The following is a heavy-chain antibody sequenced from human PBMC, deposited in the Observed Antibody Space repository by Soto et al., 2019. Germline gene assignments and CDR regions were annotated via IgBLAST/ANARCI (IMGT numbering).Heavy chain of an antibody. CDR3: AKPFYDFWSGYQDY. D-gene: IGHD3-3*01. CDR2: ISGSGGST. V-gene: IGHV3-23*01. J-gene: IGHJ4*02. Sequence: GGSLRLSCAASGFTFSSYAMSWVRQAPGKGLEWVSAISGSGGSTYYADSVKGRFTIPRDNSKNTLYLQMNSLRAEDTAVYYCAKPFYDFWSGYQDYWGQGTLVTVSS. CDR1: GFTFSSYA.